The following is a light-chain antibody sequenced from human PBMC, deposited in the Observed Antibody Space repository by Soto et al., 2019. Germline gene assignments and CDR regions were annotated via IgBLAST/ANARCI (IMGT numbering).Light chain of an antibody. CDR3: LLDFRYFWA. Sequence: IRMTQSPSSLSASVGDRVTVTCRASQNIDKYLHWYQQKPGKAPNLLIFSASILQSGVPSRFSGSGSGTDFTLTISSLQPEDFATYYCLLDFRYFWAFGQGTKVDI. CDR2: SAS. CDR1: QNIDKY. V-gene: IGKV1-6*01. J-gene: IGKJ1*01.